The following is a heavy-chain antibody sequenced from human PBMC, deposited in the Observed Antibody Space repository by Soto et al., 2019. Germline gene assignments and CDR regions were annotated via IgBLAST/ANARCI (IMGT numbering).Heavy chain of an antibody. D-gene: IGHD5-12*01. CDR1: GGTFSNYP. CDR3: SRGNHRWLQSCYIDI. V-gene: IGHV1-69*12. CDR2: IIPIFGTV. J-gene: IGHJ2*01. Sequence: QVQLVQSGAEVKKPGSSVKVSCKASGGTFSNYPISWVRQAPGQGLEWMGGIIPIFGTVNYAQKFQGRVTITADETTRAACMELSRLRYEDTAVYYCSRGNHRWLQSCYIDIWSRGTLVTVSS.